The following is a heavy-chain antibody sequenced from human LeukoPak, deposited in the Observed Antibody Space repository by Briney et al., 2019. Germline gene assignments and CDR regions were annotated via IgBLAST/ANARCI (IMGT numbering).Heavy chain of an antibody. CDR1: GFTFSSYA. D-gene: IGHD3-22*01. Sequence: PGRSLRLSCAASGFTFSSYAMHWVRQAPGKGLEWVAVISYDGSNKYYADSVKGRFTISRDNSKNTLYLQMNSLRAEDTAVYYCARRRVVVVNDAFDIWGQGTMVTVSS. CDR3: ARRRVVVVNDAFDI. J-gene: IGHJ3*02. CDR2: ISYDGSNK. V-gene: IGHV3-30-3*01.